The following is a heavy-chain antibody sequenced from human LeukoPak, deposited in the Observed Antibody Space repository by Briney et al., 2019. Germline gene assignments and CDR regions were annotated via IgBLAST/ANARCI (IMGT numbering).Heavy chain of an antibody. Sequence: GESLRLSCAASGFAFSSYAMNWVRQAPGKGLEWVSAISGSGGSTYYADSVEGRFTISRDNSKNTLYLQMNSLRAEDTAVYYCAKGLRNYYSYGMDVWGQGTTVTVSS. CDR1: GFAFSSYA. CDR3: AKGLRNYYSYGMDV. J-gene: IGHJ6*02. D-gene: IGHD4-17*01. V-gene: IGHV3-23*01. CDR2: ISGSGGST.